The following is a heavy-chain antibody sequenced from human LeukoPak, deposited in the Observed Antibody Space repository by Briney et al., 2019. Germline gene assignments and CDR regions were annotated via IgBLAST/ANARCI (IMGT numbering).Heavy chain of an antibody. CDR2: MNPSGST. CDR1: GGSFSGYY. CDR3: ARGRQDVTMIVVVMTAVSYYLDV. D-gene: IGHD3-22*01. J-gene: IGHJ6*03. Sequence: PSETLSLTCAVYGGSFSGYYWTRIRQAPGKGLEWIGEMNPSGSTNYNPSLKSRVTISVDTSNHQFSLKLSSVTAADTAVYYCARGRQDVTMIVVVMTAVSYYLDVWGKGTTVTVS. V-gene: IGHV4-34*01.